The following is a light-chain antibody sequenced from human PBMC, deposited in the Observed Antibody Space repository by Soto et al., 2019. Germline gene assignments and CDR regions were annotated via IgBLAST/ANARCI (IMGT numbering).Light chain of an antibody. CDR1: QSVSSSY. J-gene: IGKJ2*01. CDR3: QQYYISPYT. CDR2: GAS. V-gene: IGKV3-20*01. Sequence: EIVLTQSPGTLSLSPGERATLSCRASQSVSSSYLGWYQQKPGQAPRLLIYGASSRATGIPDRFSGSGSGTDFTLTISRLEPEDFAVYSCQQYYISPYTFGQGTPLEIK.